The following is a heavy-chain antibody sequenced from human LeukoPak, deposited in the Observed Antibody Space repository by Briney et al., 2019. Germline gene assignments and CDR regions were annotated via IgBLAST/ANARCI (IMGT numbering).Heavy chain of an antibody. J-gene: IGHJ4*02. Sequence: AGGSLRLSCAASGFTFSTYAMHWVRQAPGKGLEWVALISYDGTNKYIADSVKGRFTISRDNSKNTLDLQMNSLRADDMAVYYCARWGSTSCYDYWGQGTLVTVSS. V-gene: IGHV3-30-3*01. D-gene: IGHD2-2*01. CDR1: GFTFSTYA. CDR2: ISYDGTNK. CDR3: ARWGSTSCYDY.